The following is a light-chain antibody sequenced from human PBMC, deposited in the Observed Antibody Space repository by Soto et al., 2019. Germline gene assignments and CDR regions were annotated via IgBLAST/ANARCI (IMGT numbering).Light chain of an antibody. V-gene: IGKV1-5*01. CDR3: QQYMTYST. Sequence: DIQMTQSPSTLSASVGDRVTITCRASQSISSWLAWYQQKPGKAPKLLIYDASSLESGVPSRFSGSGSGTEFTLTISSLQPDDFATYYCQQYMTYSTFGQGTRLEIK. CDR1: QSISSW. J-gene: IGKJ5*01. CDR2: DAS.